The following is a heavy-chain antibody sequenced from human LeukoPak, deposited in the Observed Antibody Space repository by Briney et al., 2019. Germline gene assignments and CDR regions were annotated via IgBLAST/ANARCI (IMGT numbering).Heavy chain of an antibody. V-gene: IGHV1-2*02. CDR2: INPNSGGT. J-gene: IGHJ4*02. CDR1: GYTFTGYY. D-gene: IGHD6-13*01. CDR3: ARVRKPYSSSWEFDY. Sequence: GASVKVSCKVSGYTFTGYYMHWVRQAPGQGLEWMGWINPNSGGTNYAQKFQGRVTMTRDTSISTAYMELSRLRSDDTAVYYCARVRKPYSSSWEFDYWGQGTLVTVSS.